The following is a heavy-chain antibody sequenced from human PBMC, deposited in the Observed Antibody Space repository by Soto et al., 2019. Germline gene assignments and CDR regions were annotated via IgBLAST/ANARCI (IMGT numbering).Heavy chain of an antibody. Sequence: GGSLRLFCAGSGFTLSDHYIDWVRQAPGKGLEWVGRSRDKAQGYSTAYAASVKGRFTTSRDESKNSVYLQMDSLRAEDTAVYYCAKGEVRGIIPSYFDYWGLGTLVTVSS. V-gene: IGHV3-72*01. J-gene: IGHJ4*02. CDR1: GFTLSDHY. CDR3: AKGEVRGIIPSYFDY. D-gene: IGHD3-10*01. CDR2: SRDKAQGYST.